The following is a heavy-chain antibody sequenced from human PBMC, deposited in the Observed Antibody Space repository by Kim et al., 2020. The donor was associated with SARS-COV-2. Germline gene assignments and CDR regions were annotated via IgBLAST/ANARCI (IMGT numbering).Heavy chain of an antibody. D-gene: IGHD2-21*01. V-gene: IGHV3-43*02. CDR3: VRGHQLLIKS. CDR2: IRRDGGER. CDR1: GFTFDDYA. J-gene: IGHJ4*02. Sequence: GGSLRLSCAASGFTFDDYAIQWVRQVPGEGLEWVSLIRRDGGEREYADSVKGRFTISRDNSKKSVYLQMNSLRSEDTALYYCVRGHQLLIKSWCQGTQLTVPS.